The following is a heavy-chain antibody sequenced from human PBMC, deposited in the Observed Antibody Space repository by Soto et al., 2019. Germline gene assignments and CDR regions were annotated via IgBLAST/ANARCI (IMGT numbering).Heavy chain of an antibody. J-gene: IGHJ5*02. Sequence: EVRLLESGGGLAHPGGSRRLSCAASGFSFSSSAMNWVRQAPGKGLEWVSSIRVGGGDTFYADSVRGRFTVSRDISRNTLDPQMNSLRAEDTAIYYCAKCSVGTVRTSGWCNWFDPWGQGTLVTVSS. CDR3: AKCSVGTVRTSGWCNWFDP. D-gene: IGHD1-1*01. CDR1: GFSFSSSA. V-gene: IGHV3-23*01. CDR2: IRVGGGDT.